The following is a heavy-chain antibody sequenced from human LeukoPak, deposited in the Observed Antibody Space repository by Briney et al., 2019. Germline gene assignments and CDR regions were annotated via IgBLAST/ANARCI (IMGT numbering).Heavy chain of an antibody. CDR1: GFTVSSNY. V-gene: IGHV3-66*01. CDR2: IYTGGST. Sequence: GGSLRLSCAASGFTVSSNYMSWVRQAPGKGLECVSVIYTGGSTYYADSVKGRFTISRDNSKNTLYLHMSSLRVEDTAVYYCARGWSGPLPDVWGQGTTVTVSS. D-gene: IGHD3-3*01. CDR3: ARGWSGPLPDV. J-gene: IGHJ6*02.